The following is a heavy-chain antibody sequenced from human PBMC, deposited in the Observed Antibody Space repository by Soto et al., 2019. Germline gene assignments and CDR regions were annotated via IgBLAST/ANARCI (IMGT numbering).Heavy chain of an antibody. CDR1: GYPVTAYY. CDR2: INPATGAA. D-gene: IGHD3-3*01. Sequence: QLHLVQSGAVVKKPGASVTVSCSASGYPVTAYYMHWVRQAPGRGLEWMGGINPATGAAKYTQTFQGRVTMTRDTSTSTVFMELSGLTSAETAVFYCARGGGVGVAGSAAFDMWGQGTLVTVSS. V-gene: IGHV1-2*02. J-gene: IGHJ3*02. CDR3: ARGGGVGVAGSAAFDM.